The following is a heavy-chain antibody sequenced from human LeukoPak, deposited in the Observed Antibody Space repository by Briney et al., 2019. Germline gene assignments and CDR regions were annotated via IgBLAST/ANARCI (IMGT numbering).Heavy chain of an antibody. D-gene: IGHD4-17*01. V-gene: IGHV3-23*01. Sequence: GGSLRLSCAASGFTFNNYALSWVRQAPGKGLEWVSAISGSGGSTYYADSVKGRFTISRDNSKNTLYLQMNSLRAEDTAVYYCAKDLITVTTLYYFDYWGQGTLVTVSS. J-gene: IGHJ4*02. CDR1: GFTFNNYA. CDR3: AKDLITVTTLYYFDY. CDR2: ISGSGGST.